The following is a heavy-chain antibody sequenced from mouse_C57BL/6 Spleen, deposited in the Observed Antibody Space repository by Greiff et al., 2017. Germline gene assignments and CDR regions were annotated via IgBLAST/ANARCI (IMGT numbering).Heavy chain of an antibody. CDR1: GYTFTSYW. CDR3: SRGGLGRAFDY. D-gene: IGHD4-1*01. J-gene: IGHJ2*01. CDR2: IDPSDSYT. Sequence: QVQLQQPGAELVKPGASVKLSCKASGYTFTSYWMQWVKQRPGQGLEWIGEIDPSDSYTNYNQKFKGKATLTVDTSSSTAYMQLSSLTSEDSAVYYCSRGGLGRAFDYWCQGTTLTVSS. V-gene: IGHV1-50*01.